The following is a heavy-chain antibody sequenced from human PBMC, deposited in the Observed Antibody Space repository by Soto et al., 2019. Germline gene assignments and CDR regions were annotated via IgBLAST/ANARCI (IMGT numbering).Heavy chain of an antibody. CDR3: ARYSSSSGFDY. CDR2: INHSGST. D-gene: IGHD6-6*01. CDR1: GGSFSGYY. Sequence: QVQLQQWGAGLLKPSETLSLTCAVYGGSFSGYYWSWIRQPPGKGLEWIGEINHSGSTNYNPSLKSRVTISVDTSKNQFSLKLSSVTAADTAVYYCARYSSSSGFDYWGQGTLVIVSP. J-gene: IGHJ4*02. V-gene: IGHV4-34*01.